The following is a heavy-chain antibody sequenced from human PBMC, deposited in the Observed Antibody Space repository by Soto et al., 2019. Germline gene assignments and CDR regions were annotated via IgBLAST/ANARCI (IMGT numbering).Heavy chain of an antibody. J-gene: IGHJ6*02. D-gene: IGHD3-3*01. CDR3: VNERPVFGEQMDV. V-gene: IGHV3-23*01. CDR1: GCTSGFSSVNYA. CDR2: ISGRGTNS. Sequence: GGPLRLSWVASGCTSGFSSVNYAMSWVRQAPGKGLEWVSIISGRGTNSYYADSAKGRFTISRDNSKSSLYLQMNSLRAEDTAIYYCVNERPVFGEQMDVWGQGTTVTVSS.